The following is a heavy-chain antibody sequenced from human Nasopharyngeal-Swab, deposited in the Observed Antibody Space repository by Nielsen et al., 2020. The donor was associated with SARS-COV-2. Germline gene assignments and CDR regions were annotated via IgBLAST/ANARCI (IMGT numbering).Heavy chain of an antibody. CDR3: AKSGYSYGYSGMPALDY. Sequence: GESLKISCAASGFTFSSYAMSWVRQAPGKGLEWVSAISGSGGSTYYADSVKGRFTISRDNSKNTLYLQMNGLRAEDTAVYYCAKSGYSYGYSGMPALDYWGQGTLVTVSS. CDR1: GFTFSSYA. D-gene: IGHD5-18*01. V-gene: IGHV3-23*01. J-gene: IGHJ4*02. CDR2: ISGSGGST.